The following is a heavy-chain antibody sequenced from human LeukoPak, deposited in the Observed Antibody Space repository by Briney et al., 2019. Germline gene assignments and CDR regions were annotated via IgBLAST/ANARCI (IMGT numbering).Heavy chain of an antibody. Sequence: GESLKISCKGYGYNFGGHWLGWVRQTPGKGLDWIGIINPGDSAIAYSPSFKGQVTISADKSISTAHLQWNTLKASDTAIYYCARHVAYHTWNYFDYWGQGTLVTVSS. CDR3: ARHVAYHTWNYFDY. D-gene: IGHD1-1*01. J-gene: IGHJ4*02. CDR2: INPGDSAI. CDR1: GYNFGGHW. V-gene: IGHV5-51*01.